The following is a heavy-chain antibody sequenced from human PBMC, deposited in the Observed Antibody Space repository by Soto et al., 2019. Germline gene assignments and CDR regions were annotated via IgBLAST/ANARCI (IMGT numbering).Heavy chain of an antibody. CDR2: VNPSGGHT. CDR3: ARGGHVVVVTAALDY. D-gene: IGHD2-21*02. J-gene: IGHJ4*02. Sequence: QVQLVQSGAEVKKPGASVKVSCKASGDTFTDYYIHWVRQAPGQGLEWMGTVNPSGGHTTYAQHCLGRMTMTRDTSTSTPYRELTSLASEDTAVYYCARGGHVVVVTAALDYWGQGTLVTVSS. CDR1: GDTFTDYY. V-gene: IGHV1-46*01.